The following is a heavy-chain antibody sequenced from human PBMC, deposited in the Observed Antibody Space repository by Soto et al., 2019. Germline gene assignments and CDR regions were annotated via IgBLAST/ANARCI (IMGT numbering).Heavy chain of an antibody. D-gene: IGHD2-2*01. CDR2: ISSSSTI. CDR1: GFTFSSYS. Sequence: GGSLRLSCAASGFTFSSYSMNWVRQAPGKGLEWVSYISSSSTIYYADSVKGRFTISRDNAKNSLYLQMNSLRDEDTAVYYCASSTSWNTFDIWGQGTMVTVSS. J-gene: IGHJ3*02. V-gene: IGHV3-48*02. CDR3: ASSTSWNTFDI.